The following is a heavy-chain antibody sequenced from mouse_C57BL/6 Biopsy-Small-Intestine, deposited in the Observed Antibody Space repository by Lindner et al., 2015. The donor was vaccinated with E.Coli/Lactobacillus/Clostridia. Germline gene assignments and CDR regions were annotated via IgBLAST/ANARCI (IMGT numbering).Heavy chain of an antibody. J-gene: IGHJ1*01. CDR3: ARDISSYYYYYYGMDV. Sequence: SVKVXCKASGYTLPAMVSAGXDRPLDKGLSGMGWISAYNGNTNYAQKLQGRVTMTTDTSTSTAYMELRSLRSDDTAVYYCARDISSYYYYYYGMDVWGQGTTVTVSS. D-gene: IGHD1-1*01. CDR1: GYTLPAMV. CDR2: ISAYNGNT. V-gene: IGHV1-81*01.